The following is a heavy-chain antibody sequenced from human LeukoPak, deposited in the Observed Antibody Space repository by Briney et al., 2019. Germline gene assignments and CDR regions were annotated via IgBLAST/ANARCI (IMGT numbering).Heavy chain of an antibody. D-gene: IGHD2-8*01. CDR3: MGYATATASFDY. Sequence: SETLSLTCTVSGGSISSSSYYWGWVRQPPGKGLEWIGSIYYSGSTYYNASLKSRVTISVDTSKNQFALKLSSVTAADTAVYYCMGYATATASFDYWGQGTLVTVSS. CDR1: GGSISSSSYY. CDR2: IYYSGST. J-gene: IGHJ4*02. V-gene: IGHV4-39*01.